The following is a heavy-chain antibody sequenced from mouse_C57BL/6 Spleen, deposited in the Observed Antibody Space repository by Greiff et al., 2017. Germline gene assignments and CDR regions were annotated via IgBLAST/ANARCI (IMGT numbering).Heavy chain of an antibody. V-gene: IGHV1-55*01. Sequence: VQLQQPGAELVKPGASVKMSCKASGYTFTSYWITWVKQRPGQGLEWIGDIYPGSGSTNYNEKFKSKATLTVDTSSSTAYMQLSSLTSEDSAVYYCARESGSSYGGSYWGQGTLVTVSA. CDR1: GYTFTSYW. CDR2: IYPGSGST. CDR3: ARESGSSYGGSY. D-gene: IGHD1-1*01. J-gene: IGHJ3*01.